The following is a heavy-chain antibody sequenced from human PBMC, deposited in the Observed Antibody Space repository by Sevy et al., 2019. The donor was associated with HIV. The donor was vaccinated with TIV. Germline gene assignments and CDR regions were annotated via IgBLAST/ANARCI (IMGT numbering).Heavy chain of an antibody. CDR1: GFTFSSYE. CDR3: AREDGSRQYFQY. D-gene: IGHD6-13*01. J-gene: IGHJ1*01. Sequence: GGCLRLSCVASGFTFSSYEMNWVRQAPGKGLEWVSHISTSGSIIHYEDSVKGRFTISRDNAKNSLYLQMNSLRAEDTAVYYCAREDGSRQYFQYWGQGTLVTVSS. V-gene: IGHV3-48*03. CDR2: ISTSGSII.